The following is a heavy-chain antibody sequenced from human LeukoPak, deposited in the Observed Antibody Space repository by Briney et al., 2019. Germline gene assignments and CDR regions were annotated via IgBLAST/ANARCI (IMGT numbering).Heavy chain of an antibody. D-gene: IGHD6-6*01. CDR2: MSGRGEKT. Sequence: GGSVRLSCAASGFTFSIYSMRWVRQAPGRGRECVAAMSGRGEKTYYAHSVKGRLTISRDNSKNTLYLQMNRLRAEDKAVYCCAKAQSIAARFLTGGPNWFDRWGRGTLVTDSS. CDR3: AKAQSIAARFLTGGPNWFDR. CDR1: GFTFSIYS. J-gene: IGHJ5*02. V-gene: IGHV3-23*01.